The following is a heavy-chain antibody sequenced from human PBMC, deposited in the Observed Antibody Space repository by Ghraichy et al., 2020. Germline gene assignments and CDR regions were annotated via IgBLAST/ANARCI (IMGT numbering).Heavy chain of an antibody. CDR1: RFTFSNFV. CDR2: ISDSGGST. J-gene: IGHJ6*02. Sequence: GGSLRLSCTASRFTFSNFVMTWVRQRQGEGLEWVSSISDSGGSTFYADYARGRFTISRDKSDKTLFLQMNSLRAEDMGIYYCAKRDDSAISGFYAMDVWGQGTTVTV. V-gene: IGHV3-23*01. CDR3: AKRDDSAISGFYAMDV. D-gene: IGHD4-11*01.